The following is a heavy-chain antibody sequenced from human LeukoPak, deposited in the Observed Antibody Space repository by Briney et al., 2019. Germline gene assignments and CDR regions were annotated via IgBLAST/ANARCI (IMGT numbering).Heavy chain of an antibody. D-gene: IGHD3-22*01. CDR2: ISSSDSTI. CDR3: ARGPKGNPSTYYYDSSYFDY. Sequence: PGGSLRLSCAASGFTFSSYEMHWVRQAPGKGLEWVSYISSSDSTIYYADSVKGRFTISRDNAKNSLYLQMNSLRAEDTAVYYCARGPKGNPSTYYYDSSYFDYWGQGTLVTVSS. CDR1: GFTFSSYE. V-gene: IGHV3-48*03. J-gene: IGHJ4*02.